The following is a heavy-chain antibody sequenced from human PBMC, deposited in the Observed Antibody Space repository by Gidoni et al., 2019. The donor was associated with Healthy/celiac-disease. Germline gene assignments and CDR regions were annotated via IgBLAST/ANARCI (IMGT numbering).Heavy chain of an antibody. V-gene: IGHV1-69*01. D-gene: IGHD6-13*01. Sequence: QVQLVQSGAEVQKPGSSVKVSCKASGGNFSSYAISWVRQAPGQGLEWVGGIIPIFGTANCAQKFQGRVTITADESTSTAYMELSSLRSEDTAVYYCARGYSSSWYHYWGQGTLVTVSS. CDR3: ARGYSSSWYHY. CDR2: IIPIFGTA. J-gene: IGHJ4*02. CDR1: GGNFSSYA.